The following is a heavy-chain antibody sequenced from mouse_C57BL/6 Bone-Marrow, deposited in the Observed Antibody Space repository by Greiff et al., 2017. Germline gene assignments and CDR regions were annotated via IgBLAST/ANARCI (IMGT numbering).Heavy chain of an antibody. D-gene: IGHD2-1*01. CDR1: GYTFTDYY. CDR3: ARDIGYGNCDY. CDR2: IYPGSGNT. V-gene: IGHV1-76*01. J-gene: IGHJ2*01. Sequence: QVQLQQSGAELVRPGASVKLSCKASGYTFTDYYINWVKQRPGQGLEWIARIYPGSGNTYYNEKFKGKATLTAEKSSSTAYMQLSSLTSEDSAVYFCARDIGYGNCDYWGQGTTLTVSS.